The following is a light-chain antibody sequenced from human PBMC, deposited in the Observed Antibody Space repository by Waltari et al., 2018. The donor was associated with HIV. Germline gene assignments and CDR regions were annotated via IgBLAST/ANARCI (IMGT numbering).Light chain of an antibody. Sequence: VLTQSPGSLSLSPGDSVSLYCRASKNVNRDYLAWYQQRRGQPPTLLDPGTSVRAPGVPDRFSGSGSGTVFTLTINRLEPEDFTTYLCQQFDDWEYTFGQGTHL. J-gene: IGKJ2*01. V-gene: IGKV3-20*01. CDR3: QQFDDWEYT. CDR1: KNVNRDY. CDR2: GTS.